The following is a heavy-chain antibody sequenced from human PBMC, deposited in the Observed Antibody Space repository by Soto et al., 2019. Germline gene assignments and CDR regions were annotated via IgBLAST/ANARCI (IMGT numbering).Heavy chain of an antibody. V-gene: IGHV6-1*01. Sequence: PSQTLSLTCAISGDSVSSNSAAWNWIRQSPSRGLEWLGRTYYRSKWYNDYAVSVKSRITINPDTSKNQFSLQLNSVTPEDTAVYYCARASWRFLEWLSTGAKYHFDYWGQGTLVTVPS. D-gene: IGHD3-3*01. CDR2: TYYRSKWYN. J-gene: IGHJ4*02. CDR3: ARASWRFLEWLSTGAKYHFDY. CDR1: GDSVSSNSAA.